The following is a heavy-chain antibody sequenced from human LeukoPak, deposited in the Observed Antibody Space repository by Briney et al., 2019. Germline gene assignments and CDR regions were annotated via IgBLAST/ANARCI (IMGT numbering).Heavy chain of an antibody. V-gene: IGHV5-51*01. CDR1: GYSFTNYW. Sequence: PGESLKISCKGSGYSFTNYWIGWGRQAPGKGLEWMGTINPGDSDTRYSPSFQGQVAISADKSISTAYLQWSSLKASDTAMYYCARLGLETYAKSGYYYLDYWGQGALVTVSS. D-gene: IGHD3-22*01. CDR3: ARLGLETYAKSGYYYLDY. CDR2: INPGDSDT. J-gene: IGHJ4*02.